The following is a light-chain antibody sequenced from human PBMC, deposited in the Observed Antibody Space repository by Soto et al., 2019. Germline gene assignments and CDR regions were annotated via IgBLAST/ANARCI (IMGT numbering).Light chain of an antibody. V-gene: IGLV8-61*01. CDR1: SGSVSTSSY. CDR3: VLYMGSGIWV. Sequence: QAVVTQEPSFSVSPGGTVTLTCGLSSGSVSTSSYPSWYQQTPGQAPRTLIYSTNTRSSGVPDRFSGPILGNKAALTITGAQADDESDYYCVLYMGSGIWVFGGGTKLTVL. CDR2: STN. J-gene: IGLJ3*02.